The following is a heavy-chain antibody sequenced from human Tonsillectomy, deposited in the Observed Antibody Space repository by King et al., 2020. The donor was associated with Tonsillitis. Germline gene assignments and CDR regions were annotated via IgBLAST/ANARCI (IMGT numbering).Heavy chain of an antibody. Sequence: QVQLVQSGAEVKKPGASVKVSCKASGYIFTTYDMHWVRQAPGQGLEWMGVINPRGGSTSYAPRFQGRITMTGDTSTSTVYLELSSLRSEDTAVYYCARAGTMVTSSFHFWGQGTLVTVSS. D-gene: IGHD4-17*01. V-gene: IGHV1-46*03. CDR3: ARAGTMVTSSFHF. J-gene: IGHJ4*02. CDR1: GYIFTTYD. CDR2: INPRGGST.